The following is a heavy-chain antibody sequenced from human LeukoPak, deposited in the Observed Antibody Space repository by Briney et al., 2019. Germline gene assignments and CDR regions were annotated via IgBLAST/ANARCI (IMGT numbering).Heavy chain of an antibody. CDR3: AIDRMVRGVQD. J-gene: IGHJ1*01. CDR1: GGSFSGYY. V-gene: IGHV4-34*01. D-gene: IGHD3-10*01. Sequence: SETLSLTCAVYGGSFSGYYWSWIRQPPRKGLEWIGSIYYSGSTYYNPSLKSRVTISVDTSKNQFSLKLSSVTAADTAVYYCAIDRMVRGVQDWGQGTLVTVSS. CDR2: IYYSGST.